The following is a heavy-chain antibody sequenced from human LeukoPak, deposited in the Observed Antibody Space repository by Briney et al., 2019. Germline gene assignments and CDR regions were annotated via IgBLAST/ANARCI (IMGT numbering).Heavy chain of an antibody. CDR1: GYTFTDYY. CDR3: AREYATMIVVVITLRNDWFDP. D-gene: IGHD3-22*01. Sequence: GASVKVSCQDSGYTFTDYYLHWERQAPGQRLERMGCVNPNIGDTNYAHKFKGSVTMSRDTFISTVYMELSRLRSDDRAVYYCAREYATMIVVVITLRNDWFDPWGQGTLVTVSS. V-gene: IGHV1-2*02. J-gene: IGHJ5*02. CDR2: VNPNIGDT.